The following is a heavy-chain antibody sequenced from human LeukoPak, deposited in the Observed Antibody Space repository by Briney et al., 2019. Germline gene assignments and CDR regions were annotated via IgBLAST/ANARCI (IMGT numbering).Heavy chain of an antibody. CDR2: IRGSSGGT. CDR1: RFTFSSDA. J-gene: IGHJ6*03. D-gene: IGHD4-17*01. CDR3: AKDDYGDYWEDLEV. V-gene: IGHV3-23*01. Sequence: GRSPRLSRAASRFTFSSDAMSWGRQAARPRLEWFSAIRGSSGGTYYADSVRSRFTITTDNSKNTLYLQMNSLRAEDTAVYYCAKDDYGDYWEDLEVWGNVITVSV.